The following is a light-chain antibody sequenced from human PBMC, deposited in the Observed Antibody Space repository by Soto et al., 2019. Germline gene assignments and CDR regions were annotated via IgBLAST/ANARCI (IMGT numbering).Light chain of an antibody. CDR1: SSNIGSHT. Sequence: QSVLTQPPSASGTPGQRVTISCSGSSSNIGSHTVNWYQQLPGTAPRLLIYNTYYRPSGVPDRFSGSKSGTSASLAISGLQSEDEADYDCAAWDDSLNGVVVGGGTKLNV. J-gene: IGLJ2*01. CDR2: NTY. CDR3: AAWDDSLNGVV. V-gene: IGLV1-44*01.